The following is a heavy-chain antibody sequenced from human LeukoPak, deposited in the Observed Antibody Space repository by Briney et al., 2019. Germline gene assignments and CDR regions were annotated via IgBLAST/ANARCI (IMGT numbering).Heavy chain of an antibody. J-gene: IGHJ5*02. CDR3: TREVGSFYPGDRRFDT. D-gene: IGHD2-21*02. CDR2: VYYTGST. V-gene: IGHV4-59*01. CDR1: GVSISPYY. Sequence: ASETLSLTCAVPGVSISPYYWSWIRQPPGKGLEWIGNVYYTGSTYYNPSLKSRVTISVETSKNHFSLKLVSVTAADTALYFCTREVGSFYPGDRRFDTWGQGTLVTVSS.